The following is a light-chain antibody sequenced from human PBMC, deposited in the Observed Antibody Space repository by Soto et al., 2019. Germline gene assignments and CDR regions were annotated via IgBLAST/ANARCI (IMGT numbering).Light chain of an antibody. J-gene: IGLJ2*01. CDR1: SSNIGAGYD. V-gene: IGLV1-40*01. CDR3: QDYDSSLSAVV. Sequence: QSVLTQPPSVSGAPGQRVTISFTGSSSNIGAGYDVHWYQQLPGTAPKLLIYVNSNRPSWVPDRFSGSKSGTSASRAITGLQDEDEADYCCQDYDSSLSAVVFGGGTKLTV. CDR2: VNS.